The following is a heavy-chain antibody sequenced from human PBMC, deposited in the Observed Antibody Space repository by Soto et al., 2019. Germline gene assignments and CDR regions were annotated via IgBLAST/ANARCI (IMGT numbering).Heavy chain of an antibody. Sequence: GASVKVSCKASGYTFTSYAMHWVRQAPGQRLEWMGWISAYNGNTNYAQKLQGRVTMTTDTSTSTAYMELRSLRSDDTAVYYCARAVGYYYGMDVWGQGTTVTVSS. V-gene: IGHV1-18*01. CDR3: ARAVGYYYGMDV. CDR2: ISAYNGNT. J-gene: IGHJ6*02. D-gene: IGHD2-15*01. CDR1: GYTFTSYA.